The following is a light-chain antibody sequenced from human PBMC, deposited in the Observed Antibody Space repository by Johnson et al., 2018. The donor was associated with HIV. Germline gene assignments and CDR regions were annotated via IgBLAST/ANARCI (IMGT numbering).Light chain of an antibody. J-gene: IGLJ1*01. V-gene: IGLV1-51*01. CDR3: GTWDSSLSIYV. CDR1: SSNIGNNY. Sequence: QSVLTQPPSVSAAPGQKVTISCSGSSSNIGNNYVSWYQQLPRTAPKLLIYDNNKRPSGIPDRFSGPKSGTSATLGITGLQTGDEADYYCGTWDSSLSIYVVGTGTKVTVL. CDR2: DNN.